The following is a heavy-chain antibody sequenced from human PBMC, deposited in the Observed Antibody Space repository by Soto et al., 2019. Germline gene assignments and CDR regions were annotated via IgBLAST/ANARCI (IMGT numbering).Heavy chain of an antibody. CDR1: GFTFSNYF. Sequence: GGSLRLSCAASGFTFSNYFMHWVRQVPGEGLVWVSRMSGDGKTISYADSVKGRFTISRDNAKNTLYLQMNSLRVEDTAVYYCARTYVPGIAGFDPWGQGTLVTAPQ. D-gene: IGHD1-1*01. CDR2: MSGDGKTI. CDR3: ARTYVPGIAGFDP. J-gene: IGHJ5*02. V-gene: IGHV3-74*01.